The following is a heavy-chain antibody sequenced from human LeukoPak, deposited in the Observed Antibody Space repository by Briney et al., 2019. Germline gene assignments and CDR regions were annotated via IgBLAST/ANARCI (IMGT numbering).Heavy chain of an antibody. Sequence: ASVKVSCKASGGTFSSYAISWVRQAPGQGLEWMGGIIPIFGTANYAQKFQGRVTITTDESTSTAYMELSSLRSDDTAVFYCARDLVDGVGAPGAYWGQGALVTVSS. V-gene: IGHV1-69*05. J-gene: IGHJ4*02. CDR3: ARDLVDGVGAPGAY. CDR1: GGTFSSYA. D-gene: IGHD1-26*01. CDR2: IIPIFGTA.